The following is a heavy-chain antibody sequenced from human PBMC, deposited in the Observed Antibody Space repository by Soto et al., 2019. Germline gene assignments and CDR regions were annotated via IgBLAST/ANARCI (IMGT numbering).Heavy chain of an antibody. D-gene: IGHD2-15*01. Sequence: QVQLQESGPGLLKPLETLSLTCSVSGVSLNSGHYYWVWIRQSPGKGLAWIASVYYDESTYYNPSHKSRVTKSIDKPKNQFSLTLKSVTAADTAVYYCGKVLIGATRHTDVDSWGQGALVTVSS. CDR1: GVSLNSGHYY. CDR3: GKVLIGATRHTDVDS. CDR2: VYYDEST. J-gene: IGHJ4*02. V-gene: IGHV4-39*01.